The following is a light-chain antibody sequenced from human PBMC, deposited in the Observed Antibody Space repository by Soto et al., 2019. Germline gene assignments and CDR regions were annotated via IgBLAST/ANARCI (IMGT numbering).Light chain of an antibody. CDR2: EVS. J-gene: IGLJ1*01. CDR3: SSYTSSRTYG. CDR1: SSDVGGYNY. Sequence: QSALTQPASVSGSPGQSITISCTGTSSDVGGYNYVSWYQQHPGKAPKLMIYEVSNRPSGVSNRFSGSKSGNTASLTISGLQAEDEAGYYCSSYTSSRTYGFGTGTKVTVL. V-gene: IGLV2-14*01.